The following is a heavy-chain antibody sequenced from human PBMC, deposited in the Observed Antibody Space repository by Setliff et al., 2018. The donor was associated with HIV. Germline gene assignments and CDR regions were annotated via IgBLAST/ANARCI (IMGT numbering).Heavy chain of an antibody. D-gene: IGHD6-19*01. CDR2: INHSGST. CDR1: GGSFSGYY. Sequence: SETLSLTCAVYGGSFSGYYWSWIRQPPGKGLEWIGEINHSGSTYYNPSLKSRVTISVDTSKNQFSLKLSSVTAADTAVYYCARDLYSSGWYGLYYYGMDVWGQGTTVTVSS. J-gene: IGHJ6*02. CDR3: ARDLYSSGWYGLYYYGMDV. V-gene: IGHV4-34*01.